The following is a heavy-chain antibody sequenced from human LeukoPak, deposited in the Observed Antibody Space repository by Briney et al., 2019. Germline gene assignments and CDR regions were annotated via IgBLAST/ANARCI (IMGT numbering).Heavy chain of an antibody. CDR3: ARGPSMVVTHGDY. CDR1: GYTFTSYD. V-gene: IGHV1-8*01. J-gene: IGHJ4*02. D-gene: IGHD4-23*01. CDR2: MNPNRGNT. Sequence: GASVKVSCKASGYTFTSYDINWVRQATGQGLEWMGWMNPNRGNTGYAQEFQGRVTMTRNTSISTAYMELSSLRSEDTAVYYCARGPSMVVTHGDYWGQGTLVTVSS.